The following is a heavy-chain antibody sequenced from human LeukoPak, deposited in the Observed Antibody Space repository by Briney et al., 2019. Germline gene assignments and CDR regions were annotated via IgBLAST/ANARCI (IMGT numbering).Heavy chain of an antibody. CDR2: IHSTGTT. D-gene: IGHD2-2*01. CDR3: ARDRPDSTSPTTVGRFDP. J-gene: IGHJ5*02. CDR1: GDSISSGGFY. Sequence: SQTLSLTCSVSGDSISSGGFYWHWIRQHPEKGLEWIGYIHSTGTTCYNPSLTSRLTMSLDTSKNQFSLKVTSVTAADTAVYFCARDRPDSTSPTTVGRFDPWGQGTLVTVSS. V-gene: IGHV4-31*03.